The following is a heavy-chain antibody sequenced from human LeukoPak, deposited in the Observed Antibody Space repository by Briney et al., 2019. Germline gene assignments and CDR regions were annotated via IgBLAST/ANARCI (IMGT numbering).Heavy chain of an antibody. CDR1: GGSFSSYY. Sequence: SETLSLTCAVYGGSFSSYYWSWIRQPPGKGLEWIGYIYYSGSTNYNPSLKSRVTISVDTSKNQFSLKLSSVTAADTAVYYCAXXXRDLYNWFDPWGQGTLVTVSS. J-gene: IGHJ5*02. V-gene: IGHV4-59*08. CDR2: IYYSGST. CDR3: AXXXRDLYNWFDP.